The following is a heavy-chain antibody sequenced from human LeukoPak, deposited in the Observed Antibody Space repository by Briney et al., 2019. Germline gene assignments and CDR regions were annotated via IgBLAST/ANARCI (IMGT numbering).Heavy chain of an antibody. V-gene: IGHV4-38-2*02. J-gene: IGHJ4*02. CDR3: AREGYSSSPSNH. CDR1: GYSISSGYY. Sequence: SETLSLTCTVSGYSISSGYYWGWIRQPPGKGLEWIGSIYHSGSTYYNPSLKSRVTISVDRSKNQFSLKLSSVTAVDTAVYYCAREGYSSSPSNHWGQGTLVTVSS. CDR2: IYHSGST. D-gene: IGHD6-13*01.